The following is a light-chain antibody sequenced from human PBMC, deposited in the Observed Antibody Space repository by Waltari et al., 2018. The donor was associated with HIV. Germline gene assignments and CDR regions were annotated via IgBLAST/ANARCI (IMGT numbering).Light chain of an antibody. CDR1: AMPNHY. V-gene: IGLV3-25*03. Sequence: SYELTQPPSVSVSPGQTARITCSGDAMPNHYAWYQQRAGQAPVLLIYKDTERPSGIPQRFSGSSSGTTVTLTISGVQAEDEADYYCQSADNSGSYSVVFGGGTKLSVL. J-gene: IGLJ2*01. CDR3: QSADNSGSYSVV. CDR2: KDT.